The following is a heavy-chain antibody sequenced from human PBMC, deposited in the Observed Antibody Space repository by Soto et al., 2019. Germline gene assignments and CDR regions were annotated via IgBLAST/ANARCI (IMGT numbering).Heavy chain of an antibody. D-gene: IGHD3-3*01. J-gene: IGHJ6*02. CDR1: GYSFTTYW. CDR3: AMPFFFGVVITHPFDGMDV. V-gene: IGHV5-51*01. CDR2: INPGDSDI. Sequence: PGESLKISCKASGYSFTTYWIAWVRQMPGKGLEWMGIINPGDSDIRYSPSFQGQVTISADNSISTAYLQMNSLRAEDTAVYYCAMPFFFGVVITHPFDGMDVWGQGTTVTVSS.